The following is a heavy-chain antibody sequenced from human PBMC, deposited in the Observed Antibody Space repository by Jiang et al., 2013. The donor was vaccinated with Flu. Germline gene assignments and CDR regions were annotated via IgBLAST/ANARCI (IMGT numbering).Heavy chain of an antibody. V-gene: IGHV4-39*07. Sequence: LLKPSETLSLTCTVSGGSIRRSDFYWGWIRQPPGKGLEWIGAIYHSGSAYYNASLRSRVAISVDTSKNQFSLKLSSVTAADTAVYYCATLYTDYDSDYWGQGTLVTVSS. CDR1: GGSIRRSDFY. D-gene: IGHD5-12*01. J-gene: IGHJ4*02. CDR3: ATLYTDYDSDY. CDR2: IYHSGSA.